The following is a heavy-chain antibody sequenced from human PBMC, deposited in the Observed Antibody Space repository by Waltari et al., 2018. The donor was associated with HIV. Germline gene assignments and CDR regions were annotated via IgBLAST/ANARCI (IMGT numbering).Heavy chain of an antibody. CDR3: ARQMPFYDAFDI. D-gene: IGHD2-2*01. Sequence: QVQLVQSGAEVKKPGASVKVSCKTSGQGLEGMEWINTNTGDTDLAETLQGRVTMTRDTSVRTAYMDLRRLKSDDTAVYYCARQMPFYDAFDIWGQGTMVTVSS. J-gene: IGHJ3*02. CDR1: G. V-gene: IGHV1-2*02. CDR2: INTNTGDT.